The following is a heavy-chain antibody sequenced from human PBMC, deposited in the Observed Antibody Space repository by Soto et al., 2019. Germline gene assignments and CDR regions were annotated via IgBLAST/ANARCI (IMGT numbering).Heavy chain of an antibody. V-gene: IGHV4-31*03. J-gene: IGHJ4*02. CDR2: IYYSGST. D-gene: IGHD2-2*01. CDR3: ARSSTSANYFDY. CDR1: GGSISSGGYY. Sequence: QVQLQESGPGLVKPSQTLSLTCTVSGGSISSGGYYWSWIRQHPGKGLEWMGHIYYSGSTYYNPSLKSRVTISVYTSKNQFSLKLSSVTAAETAVYYCARSSTSANYFDYWGQGTLVTVSS.